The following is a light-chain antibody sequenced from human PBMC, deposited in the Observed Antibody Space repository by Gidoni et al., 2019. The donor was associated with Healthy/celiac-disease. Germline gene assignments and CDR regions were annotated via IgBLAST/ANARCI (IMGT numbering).Light chain of an antibody. Sequence: EIVLTQSPATLSLSPGERATLSCRASQSVSSYLAWYQQKPGQAPRLLIYDASNRATGIPARFSGSGSGTDFTLTISSREPEDFAVYYCQQRSNWLPLTFGGGTKMEIK. J-gene: IGKJ4*01. CDR1: QSVSSY. CDR2: DAS. CDR3: QQRSNWLPLT. V-gene: IGKV3-11*01.